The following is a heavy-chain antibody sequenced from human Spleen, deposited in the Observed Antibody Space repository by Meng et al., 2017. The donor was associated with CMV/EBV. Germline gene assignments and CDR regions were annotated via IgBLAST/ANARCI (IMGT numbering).Heavy chain of an antibody. D-gene: IGHD2-15*01. CDR1: GGSFSGYY. CDR3: ARVSFYYYGVDV. Sequence: SQTLSLTCAVYGGSFSGYYWSWIRQPPGKGLEWIGEINHSGSTYYNPSLKSRVTILLDTSKNQFSLKLGFVTAADTAVYYCARVSFYYYGVDVWGQGTTVTVSS. J-gene: IGHJ6*02. V-gene: IGHV4-34*01. CDR2: INHSGST.